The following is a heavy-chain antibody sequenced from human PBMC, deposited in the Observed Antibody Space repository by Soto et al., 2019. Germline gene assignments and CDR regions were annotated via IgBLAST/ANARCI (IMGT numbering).Heavy chain of an antibody. CDR1: GFTFSSYA. CDR3: AKARVEYSSSARPGY. CDR2: ISGSGGST. J-gene: IGHJ4*02. D-gene: IGHD6-6*01. Sequence: GGSLRLSCAASGFTFSSYAMSCVRQAPGKGLEWVSAISGSGGSTYYADSVKGRFTISRDNSKNTLYLQMNSLRGEDTAVYYCAKARVEYSSSARPGYWGQGTLVTVSS. V-gene: IGHV3-23*01.